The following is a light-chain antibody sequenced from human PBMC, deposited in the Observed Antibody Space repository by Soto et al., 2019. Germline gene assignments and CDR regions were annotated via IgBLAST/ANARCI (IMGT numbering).Light chain of an antibody. CDR3: AAWDDSLSGPV. J-gene: IGLJ2*01. V-gene: IGLV1-47*01. CDR1: SSNIGTNY. Sequence: QSVLTQSPSASGTPGQRVTVSCSGSSSNIGTNYVYWYQQLPGTAPKVLIYSTDKRPSGVPDRFSGSTTGTSASLAISGLRSEDEADYYCAAWDDSLSGPVFGGGTKVTVL. CDR2: STD.